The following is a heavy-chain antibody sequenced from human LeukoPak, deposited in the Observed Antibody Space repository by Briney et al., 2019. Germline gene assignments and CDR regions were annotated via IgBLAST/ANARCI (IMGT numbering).Heavy chain of an antibody. D-gene: IGHD1-14*01. J-gene: IGHJ2*01. Sequence: ASVKVSCKASGGTFSSYAISWVRQATGQGLEWMGWMSPNSGNTGYAQKFQGRVTMTRDTSISTAYMELNSLRSEDTAVYYCTSGPPEWGFDLWGRGTLVTVSS. CDR1: GGTFSSYA. CDR3: TSGPPEWGFDL. V-gene: IGHV1-8*02. CDR2: MSPNSGNT.